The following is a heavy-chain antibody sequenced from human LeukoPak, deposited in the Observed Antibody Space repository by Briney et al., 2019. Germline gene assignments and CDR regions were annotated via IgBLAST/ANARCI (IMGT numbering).Heavy chain of an antibody. Sequence: GASVKVSCKASGFTFTGHYMHWVRQAPGQGLEWMGWINPNSGGTNYAQKFQGRVTMTRDTSISTAYMELSRLRSDDTAVYYCASLFARGSYYAHYWGQGTLVTVSS. CDR2: INPNSGGT. CDR3: ASLFARGSYYAHY. J-gene: IGHJ4*02. D-gene: IGHD1-26*01. CDR1: GFTFTGHY. V-gene: IGHV1-2*02.